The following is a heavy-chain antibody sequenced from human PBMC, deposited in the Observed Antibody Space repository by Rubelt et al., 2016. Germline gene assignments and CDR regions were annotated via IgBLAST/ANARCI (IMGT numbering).Heavy chain of an antibody. J-gene: IGHJ4*02. CDR3: ARGLYSSDVDYYFDY. D-gene: IGHD2-21*01. Sequence: EVQLVESGGGLVQPGGSLRLSCGASGFTFSHYWMSWVRQAPGKGLEWVANIWQDGSGQSYMDSVKGRFIISKDDAKNSLYLQMKSLRAEDTAVYYCARGLYSSDVDYYFDYWGQGALVTVSS. CDR1: GFTFSHYW. V-gene: IGHV3-7*01. CDR2: IWQDGSGQ.